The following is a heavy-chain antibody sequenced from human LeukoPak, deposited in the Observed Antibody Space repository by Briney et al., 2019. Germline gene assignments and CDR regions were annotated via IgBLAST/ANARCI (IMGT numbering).Heavy chain of an antibody. J-gene: IGHJ4*02. D-gene: IGHD2-15*01. CDR2: ISWNSGSI. CDR3: ARVVGAADY. Sequence: GRSLSLSCAASGFTFDDYAMHWVRQAPGKGLEWVSGISWNSGSIGYADSVKGRFTISRDNAKNSLYLQMNSLRAEDTAVYYCARVVGAADYWGQGTLVTVSS. CDR1: GFTFDDYA. V-gene: IGHV3-9*01.